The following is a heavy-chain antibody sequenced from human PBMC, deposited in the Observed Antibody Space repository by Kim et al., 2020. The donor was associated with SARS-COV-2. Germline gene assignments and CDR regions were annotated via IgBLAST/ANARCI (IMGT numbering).Heavy chain of an antibody. V-gene: IGHV3-30*01. J-gene: IGHJ6*02. CDR2: K. CDR3: ARDVGSSMDV. D-gene: IGHD2-2*01. Sequence: KYYANSVKGRFTIARDNSKNTLYLQMNSLRAEDTAVYYCARDVGSSMDVWGQGTTVTVSS.